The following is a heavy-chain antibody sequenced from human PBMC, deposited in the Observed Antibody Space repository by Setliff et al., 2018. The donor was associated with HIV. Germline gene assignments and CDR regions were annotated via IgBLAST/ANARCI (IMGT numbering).Heavy chain of an antibody. J-gene: IGHJ6*03. CDR2: IWYNGINK. CDR1: RFTFNSYG. CDR3: ARISVASRYNSDMDV. D-gene: IGHD5-12*01. V-gene: IGHV3-30*02. Sequence: GGSLRLSCAASRFTFNSYGMHWVRQAPGKGLEWVAFIWYNGINKYYADSVKGRFTISRDNSKNTLFLQINSLRPEDTAVYYCARISVASRYNSDMDVWGKGTTVTVSS.